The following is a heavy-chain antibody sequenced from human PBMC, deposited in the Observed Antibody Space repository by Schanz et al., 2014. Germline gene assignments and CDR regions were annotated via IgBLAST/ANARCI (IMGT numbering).Heavy chain of an antibody. CDR2: VCYDGSKK. CDR1: GFTFSSYG. Sequence: LVESGGGVVQPGRSLRLSCAASGFTFSSYGMHWVRQVPGKGLEWVAVVCYDGSKKYYANSVKGRFTTSRDNSKNRMYLQMNRLRAEDTAVYYCVKDLQRELLRDDHYYGMDVWGQGTTVAVSS. D-gene: IGHD1-26*01. CDR3: VKDLQRELLRDDHYYGMDV. V-gene: IGHV3-33*06. J-gene: IGHJ6*02.